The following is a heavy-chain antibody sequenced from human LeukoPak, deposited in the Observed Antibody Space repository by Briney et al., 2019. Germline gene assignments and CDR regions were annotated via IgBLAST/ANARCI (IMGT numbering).Heavy chain of an antibody. V-gene: IGHV4-39*01. CDR1: GGSISSSSYY. D-gene: IGHD3-10*01. CDR3: ARHFTYYYGSEVDY. J-gene: IGHJ4*02. Sequence: SETLSLTCTVSGGSISSSSYYWGWIRQPPGKGLEWIGSIYYSGSTYYNPSLKGRVTISVDTSRNQFSLKLSSVTAADTAVYYCARHFTYYYGSEVDYWGQGTLVTVSS. CDR2: IYYSGST.